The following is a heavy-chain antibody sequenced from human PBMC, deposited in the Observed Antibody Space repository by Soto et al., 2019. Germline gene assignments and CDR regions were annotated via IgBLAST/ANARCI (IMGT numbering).Heavy chain of an antibody. CDR2: ISAYNGNT. Sequence: QVQLVQSGAEVKKPGASVKVSCKASGYTFTSYGISWVRQAPGPGLEWMGWISAYNGNTNYAQKLQGRVTMTTDPSTTTACMEPRSLSSDDTAVFFRARELGGGGDYWGQGTLVTVSS. CDR3: ARELGGGGDY. D-gene: IGHD3-16*01. J-gene: IGHJ4*02. CDR1: GYTFTSYG. V-gene: IGHV1-18*01.